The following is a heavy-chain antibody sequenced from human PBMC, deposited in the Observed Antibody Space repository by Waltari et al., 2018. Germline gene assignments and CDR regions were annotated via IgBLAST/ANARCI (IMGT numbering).Heavy chain of an antibody. CDR3: ARAVPALSYYFDY. Sequence: QVQLQQWGAGLLKPSETLSLTCAVYGGSFSGYYWSWIRQPPGKGLEWIGEINHSGSTNYNPSLKSRVTISVDTSKNQFSLKLSSVTAADTAVYYCARAVPALSYYFDYWGQGTLVTVSS. CDR2: INHSGST. D-gene: IGHD2-2*01. V-gene: IGHV4-34*01. J-gene: IGHJ4*02. CDR1: GGSFSGYY.